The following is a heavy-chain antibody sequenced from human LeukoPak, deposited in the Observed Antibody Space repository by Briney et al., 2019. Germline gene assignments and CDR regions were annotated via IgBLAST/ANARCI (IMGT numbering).Heavy chain of an antibody. CDR3: ARAKLPMMAFDI. J-gene: IGHJ3*02. V-gene: IGHV5-51*01. D-gene: IGHD4-23*01. CDR2: IYPGDSDT. Sequence: IIYPGDSDTRYSPSFQGQVTISADKSISTAYLQWSSLKASDTAMYYCARAKLPMMAFDIWGQGTMVTVSS.